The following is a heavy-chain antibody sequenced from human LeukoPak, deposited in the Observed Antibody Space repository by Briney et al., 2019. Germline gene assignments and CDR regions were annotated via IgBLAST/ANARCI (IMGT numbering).Heavy chain of an antibody. CDR3: ARDGGRRPFDY. D-gene: IGHD2-15*01. CDR2: IYTSGST. J-gene: IGHJ4*02. CDR1: GGSISNYY. V-gene: IGHV4-4*07. Sequence: PSETLSPTCTVSGGSISNYYWSWIRQPAGKGLEWIGLIYTSGSTNYNPSLKSRVTMSVDTSKNQFSLKLGSVTAADTAVYYCARDGGRRPFDYWGQGTLVTVSS.